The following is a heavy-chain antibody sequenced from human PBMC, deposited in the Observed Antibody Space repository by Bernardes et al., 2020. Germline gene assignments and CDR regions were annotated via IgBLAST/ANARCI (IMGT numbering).Heavy chain of an antibody. CDR2: ISWDGGST. V-gene: IGHV3-43*01. CDR3: AKDILDYDFWSGAFDY. J-gene: IGHJ4*02. Sequence: GGSLRLSCAASGFTFDDYTMHWVRQATGKGLEWVSLISWDGGSTYYADSVKGRFTISRDNSKNSLYLQMNSLRTEDTALYYCAKDILDYDFWSGAFDYWGQGTLVTVSS. D-gene: IGHD3-3*01. CDR1: GFTFDDYT.